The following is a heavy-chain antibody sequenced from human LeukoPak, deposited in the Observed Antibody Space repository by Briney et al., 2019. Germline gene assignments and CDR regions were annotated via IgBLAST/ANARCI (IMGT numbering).Heavy chain of an antibody. D-gene: IGHD2-15*01. CDR1: RDTFSSYA. CDR2: IIPIFGTT. V-gene: IGHV1-69*06. CDR3: AESGGGSSSSIINWFDP. J-gene: IGHJ5*02. Sequence: ASVKVSCKASRDTFSSYAINWVRQAPGQGLEWMGGIIPIFGTTNYAQKFQRRVTITADKSTSTAYMELSSLRSEDTAVYYCAESGGGSSSSIINWFDPWGQGTLVTVSS.